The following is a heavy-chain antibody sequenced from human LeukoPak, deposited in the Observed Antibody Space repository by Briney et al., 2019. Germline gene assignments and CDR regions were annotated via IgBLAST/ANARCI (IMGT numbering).Heavy chain of an antibody. J-gene: IGHJ4*02. CDR2: IWYDGSNK. CDR3: ARDRGYDSSTPTDY. D-gene: IGHD3-22*01. V-gene: IGHV3-33*01. CDR1: GFTFSSYG. Sequence: GGSLRLSCAASGFTFSSYGMHWVRQAPGKGLEWVAVIWYDGSNKYYADSVKGRFTISRDNSKNTLYLQMNSLRAEDTAVYYCARDRGYDSSTPTDYWGQGTLVTVSS.